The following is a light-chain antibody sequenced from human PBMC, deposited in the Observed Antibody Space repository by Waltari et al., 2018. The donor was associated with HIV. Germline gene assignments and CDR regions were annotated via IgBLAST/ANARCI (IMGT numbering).Light chain of an antibody. V-gene: IGLV3-21*02. CDR3: QVWHSNSDHVV. J-gene: IGLJ2*01. CDR2: DDS. CDR1: NIGSQS. Sequence: SSVLTQPPSVSVAPGQTARLTCEGNNIGSQSVHGYQQRPGQAPALVVHDDSDRPSGIPERFSGSNSGNTATLTISRVEAGDEADYYCQVWHSNSDHVVFGGGTKLTVL.